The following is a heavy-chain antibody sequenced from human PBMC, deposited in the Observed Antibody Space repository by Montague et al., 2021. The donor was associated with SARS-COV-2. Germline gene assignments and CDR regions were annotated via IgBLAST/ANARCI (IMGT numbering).Heavy chain of an antibody. D-gene: IGHD3-10*01. Sequence: SLRLSCAASGFTFSSYWMGWVRQAPGKGLEWVANIKQDGSEKYYVDSVKGRFTISRDNAKNSLYLQMNSLRAEDTAVYYCARDSYGSGNYYYYYGMDVWGQGTTVTVSS. CDR1: GFTFSSYW. V-gene: IGHV3-7*01. CDR3: ARDSYGSGNYYYYYGMDV. CDR2: IKQDGSEK. J-gene: IGHJ6*02.